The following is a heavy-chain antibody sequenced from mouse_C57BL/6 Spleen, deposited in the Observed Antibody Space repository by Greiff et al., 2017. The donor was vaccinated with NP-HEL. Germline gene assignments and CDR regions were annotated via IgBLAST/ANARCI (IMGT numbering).Heavy chain of an antibody. J-gene: IGHJ2*01. V-gene: IGHV1-50*01. D-gene: IGHD4-1*01. Sequence: QVQLQQPGAELVKPGASVKLSCKASGYTFTSYWMQWVKQRPGQGLEWIGEIDPSDSYTNYNQKFKGKATLTVDTSSSTAYMQLSSLTSEDSAVYYGASTGTKENFDYWGQGTTLTVSS. CDR2: IDPSDSYT. CDR3: ASTGTKENFDY. CDR1: GYTFTSYW.